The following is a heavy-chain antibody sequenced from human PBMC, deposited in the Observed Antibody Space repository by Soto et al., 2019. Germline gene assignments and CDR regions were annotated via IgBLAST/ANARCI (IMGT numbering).Heavy chain of an antibody. V-gene: IGHV4-59*08. Sequence: PSETLSLTCIVSGGCIMTYYWNCIRQPPGKGLEWIGYIYYSGSTNHNPSLKSRVTMSVDTSMNQFSLSLSSVTAADTAIYYCARLQRGDATSVHWGQGILVTVSA. CDR1: GGCIMTYY. D-gene: IGHD2-21*02. CDR3: ARLQRGDATSVH. CDR2: IYYSGST. J-gene: IGHJ4*02.